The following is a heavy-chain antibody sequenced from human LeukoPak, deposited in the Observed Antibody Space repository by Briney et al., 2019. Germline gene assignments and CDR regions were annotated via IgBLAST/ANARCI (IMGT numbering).Heavy chain of an antibody. D-gene: IGHD2-2*02. CDR1: GFTFSSYA. J-gene: IGHJ4*02. CDR3: ARVGRCGTSCYTEPLDS. CDR2: ISGSGGST. Sequence: PGGSLRLSCAASGFTFSSYAMSWVRQAPGKGLEWVSAISGSGGSTYYADSVKGRFTISRDNAKNSLYLQMNSLRAEDTAVYYCARVGRCGTSCYTEPLDSWGQGTLVTVSS. V-gene: IGHV3-23*01.